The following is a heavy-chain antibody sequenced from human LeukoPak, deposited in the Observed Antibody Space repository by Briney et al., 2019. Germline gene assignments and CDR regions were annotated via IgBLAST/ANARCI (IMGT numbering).Heavy chain of an antibody. CDR1: GDSITGYY. J-gene: IGHJ4*02. CDR3: ARALDTWSALDY. D-gene: IGHD5-18*01. Sequence: PSETMSLTCTVSGDSITGYYLTWVRQPPGKGLEWIGYVYHTGTSNYNPSVRSRITMSVETSKNQYSMKLTSVTAADTAVYFCARALDTWSALDYWGLGTLVTVSS. V-gene: IGHV4-59*01. CDR2: VYHTGTS.